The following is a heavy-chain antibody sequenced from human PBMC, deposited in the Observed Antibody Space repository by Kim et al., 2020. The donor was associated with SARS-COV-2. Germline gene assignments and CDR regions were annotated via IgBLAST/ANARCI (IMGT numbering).Heavy chain of an antibody. V-gene: IGHV3-23*01. D-gene: IGHD6-19*01. Sequence: GGSLRLSCAASGFTFSSYAMSWVRQAPGKGLEWVSAISGSGGSTYYADSVKGRFTISRDNSKNTLYLQMNSLRAEDTAVYYCARGSGWRLYYFGYWGQGTLVTVSS. CDR1: GFTFSSYA. J-gene: IGHJ4*02. CDR2: ISGSGGST. CDR3: ARGSGWRLYYFGY.